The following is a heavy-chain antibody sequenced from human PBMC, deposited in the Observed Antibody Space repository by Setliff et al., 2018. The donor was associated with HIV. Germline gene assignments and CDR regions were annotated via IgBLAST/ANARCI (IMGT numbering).Heavy chain of an antibody. CDR3: ARGLSSPFATGL. V-gene: IGHV4-59*11. CDR1: GGSISSHY. D-gene: IGHD6-13*01. J-gene: IGHJ4*02. Sequence: PSETLSLTCTVSGGSISSHYWGWLRQPPGKGLEWIGSISYSGSTNHNPSLKSRVTISIDTSKNQFSLKLTSVTSADTAVYFCARGLSSPFATGLWGQGTLVTVSS. CDR2: ISYSGST.